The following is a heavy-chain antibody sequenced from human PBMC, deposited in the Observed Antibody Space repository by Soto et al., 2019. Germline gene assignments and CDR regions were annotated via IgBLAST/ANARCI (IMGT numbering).Heavy chain of an antibody. V-gene: IGHV4-31*03. D-gene: IGHD2-21*01. CDR2: IYYSGST. CDR1: GGSISSGGYY. Sequence: PSETLSLTCTVSGGSISSGGYYWSWIRQHPGKGLEWIGYIYYSGSTYYNPSLKSRVRISVDTSKNQFSLKLSSVTAADTAVYYCARAVIPTILAYCGGDCYDPPYYCDYWGQGTLVTVSS. CDR3: ARAVIPTILAYCGGDCYDPPYYCDY. J-gene: IGHJ4*02.